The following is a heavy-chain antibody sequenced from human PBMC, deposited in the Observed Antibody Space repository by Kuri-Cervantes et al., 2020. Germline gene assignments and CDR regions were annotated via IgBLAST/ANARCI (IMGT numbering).Heavy chain of an antibody. J-gene: IGHJ4*02. Sequence: GESLKISCAASGFTFSSYGMSWVRQAPGKGLEWVSAISGSGGSTYYADSVKGRFTISRDNSKNTLYLQMNSLRAEDTAVYYCAIMGYSGYDFFYWGQGTLVTVSS. CDR1: GFTFSSYG. D-gene: IGHD5-12*01. V-gene: IGHV3-23*01. CDR2: ISGSGGST. CDR3: AIMGYSGYDFFY.